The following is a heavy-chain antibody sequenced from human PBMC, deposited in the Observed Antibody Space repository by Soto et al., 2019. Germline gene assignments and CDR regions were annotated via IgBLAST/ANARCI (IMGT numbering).Heavy chain of an antibody. V-gene: IGHV3-23*01. J-gene: IGHJ4*02. CDR1: GFTFSSYA. D-gene: IGHD6-13*01. Sequence: PGGSLRLSCAASGFTFSSYAMSWVRQAPGQGLEWVSAISGSGGSTYYADSVKGRFTISRDNSKNTLYLQMNSLRAEDTAVYYCAKPSMYSSSWSYYFDYWGQGTLVTVSS. CDR2: ISGSGGST. CDR3: AKPSMYSSSWSYYFDY.